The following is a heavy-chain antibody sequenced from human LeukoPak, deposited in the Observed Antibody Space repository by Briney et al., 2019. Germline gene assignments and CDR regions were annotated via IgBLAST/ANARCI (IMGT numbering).Heavy chain of an antibody. J-gene: IGHJ4*02. V-gene: IGHV1-2*02. CDR3: ARDADSSDSFEY. Sequence: ASVKVSCKASGYAFTGYYMHWVRQAPGQGLEWMGWINPNSGGTNYAQKFQGRVTMTRDTSISTAYMELSRLRSDDTAVYYYARDADSSDSFEYWGQGTLVTVSS. CDR1: GYAFTGYY. D-gene: IGHD3-22*01. CDR2: INPNSGGT.